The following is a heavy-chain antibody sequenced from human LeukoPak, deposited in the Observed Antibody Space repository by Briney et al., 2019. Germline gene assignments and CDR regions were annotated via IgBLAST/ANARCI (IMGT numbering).Heavy chain of an antibody. CDR1: GFTFSSYA. V-gene: IGHV3-23*01. CDR3: AKGDYYDSSGYIDY. D-gene: IGHD3-22*01. Sequence: GGSLRLSCAASGFTFSSYAMSWVRQAPGKGLEWVSAISGSGGSTYYADSVKGRFTISRDNSKDTLYLQMNSLRAEDTAVYYCAKGDYYDSSGYIDYWGQGTLVTVSS. CDR2: ISGSGGST. J-gene: IGHJ4*02.